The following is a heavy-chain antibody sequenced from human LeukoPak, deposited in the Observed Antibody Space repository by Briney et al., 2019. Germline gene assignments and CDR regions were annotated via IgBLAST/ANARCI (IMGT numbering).Heavy chain of an antibody. CDR2: INHGGST. CDR1: GRSLSGYY. CDR3: AREVRMSMCIEY. V-gene: IGHV4-34*01. D-gene: IGHD6-6*01. Sequence: PSETLSLTCAVYGRSLSGYYWSWIRQSPGKGLEWIGEINHGGSTNYNPSLKSRVTMSVDTSKNHFSLKLSSVTAADTAVYFCAREVRMSMCIEYWGQGTLVTVSS. J-gene: IGHJ4*02.